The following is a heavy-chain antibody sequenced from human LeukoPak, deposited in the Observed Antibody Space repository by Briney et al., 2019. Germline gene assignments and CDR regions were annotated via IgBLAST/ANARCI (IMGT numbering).Heavy chain of an antibody. CDR1: GYTFTGYY. CDR3: ARLGTGRWLQLNAFDI. D-gene: IGHD5-24*01. Sequence: ASVKVSCKASGYTFTGYYMHWVRQAPGQGLEWMGWITPNSGGTNYAQKFQGRVTMTRDTSISTAYMELSGLRSDDTAVYYCARLGTGRWLQLNAFDIWGQGTMVTVSS. V-gene: IGHV1-2*02. J-gene: IGHJ3*02. CDR2: ITPNSGGT.